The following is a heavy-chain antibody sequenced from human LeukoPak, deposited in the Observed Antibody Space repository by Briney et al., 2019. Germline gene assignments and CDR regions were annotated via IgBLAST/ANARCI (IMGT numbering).Heavy chain of an antibody. CDR3: ARCNVTQWGYYYYYMDV. D-gene: IGHD4-23*01. V-gene: IGHV1-2*02. CDR2: IDPNSGGT. CDR1: GYTFTGYY. Sequence: VASVKVSCKASGYTFTGYYMHWVRQAPGQGLEWMGWIDPNSGGTNYAQKFQGRVTMTRDTSISTAYMELSRLRSDDTAVYYCARCNVTQWGYYYYYMDVWGKGTTVTVSS. J-gene: IGHJ6*03.